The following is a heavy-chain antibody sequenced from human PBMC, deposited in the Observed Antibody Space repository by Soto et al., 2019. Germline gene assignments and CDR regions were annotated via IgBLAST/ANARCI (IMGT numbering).Heavy chain of an antibody. V-gene: IGHV3-30*18. D-gene: IGHD3-16*02. CDR1: GFTFSSYG. J-gene: IGHJ4*02. CDR3: AQALGELSPESYDH. Sequence: QVQLVESGGGVVQPGRSLRLSCAASGFTFSSYGMHWVRQAPGKGLEWVAIISYDGSNQYYADSVKGRFTISRDNSKNTLHLQMNSLRAEDTAVYYCAQALGELSPESYDHWGQGVLVTVSS. CDR2: ISYDGSNQ.